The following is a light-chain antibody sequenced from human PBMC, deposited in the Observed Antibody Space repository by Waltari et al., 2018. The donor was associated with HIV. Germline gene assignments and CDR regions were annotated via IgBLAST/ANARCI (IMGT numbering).Light chain of an antibody. J-gene: IGLJ1*01. CDR2: EVS. Sequence: QSALTQPPSASGSPGQSVTISCTGTSSDVGGYNHVYWYQQHPGKAPKLMIYEVSKRPSGVPDRFSGSKSGNTASLTVSGLQPEDEADYYCSSYAGSNNFVFGTGTKVTVL. V-gene: IGLV2-8*01. CDR1: SSDVGGYNH. CDR3: SSYAGSNNFV.